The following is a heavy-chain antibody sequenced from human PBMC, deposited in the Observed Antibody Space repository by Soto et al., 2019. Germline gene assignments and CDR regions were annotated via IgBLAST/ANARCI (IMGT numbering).Heavy chain of an antibody. CDR1: GYSFTSYW. CDR3: ARRQDSSTRDYYYYYGMDV. Sequence: GESLKISCKGSGYSFTSYWISWVRQMPGKGLEWMGRIDPSDSYTNYSPSFQGHVTISADKSISTAYLQWSSLKASDTAMYYCARRQDSSTRDYYYYYGMDVWGQGTTVTVSS. V-gene: IGHV5-10-1*01. D-gene: IGHD6-13*01. J-gene: IGHJ6*02. CDR2: IDPSDSYT.